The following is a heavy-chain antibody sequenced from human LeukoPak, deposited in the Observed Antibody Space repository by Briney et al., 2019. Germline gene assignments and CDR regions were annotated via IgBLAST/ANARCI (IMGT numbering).Heavy chain of an antibody. J-gene: IGHJ1*01. Sequence: PGGSLRLSCSASGFPFSSYAMHWVRQAPGKGLEYVSAISDSGGSTYYADSVKGRFTISRDNSKNTLYLQMNSLRAEDTAVYYCARGRGAAAADEYFQHWGQGTLVTVSS. CDR2: ISDSGGST. V-gene: IGHV3-64*04. D-gene: IGHD6-13*01. CDR1: GFPFSSYA. CDR3: ARGRGAAAADEYFQH.